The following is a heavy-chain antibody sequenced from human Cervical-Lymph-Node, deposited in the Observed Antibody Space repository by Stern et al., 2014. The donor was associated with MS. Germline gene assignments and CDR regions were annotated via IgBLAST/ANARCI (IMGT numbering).Heavy chain of an antibody. CDR3: TRQKLEGGSYRNFDY. Sequence: EVQLVESGGGLVQPGGSLKLSCAASGFTFSGSAMHWVRQASGKGLAWVGRIRSKANSYATAYAASVKGRFTISRDDSKNTAYLQMNSLKTEDTAVYYCTRQKLEGGSYRNFDYWGQGTLVTVSS. V-gene: IGHV3-73*02. J-gene: IGHJ4*02. CDR2: IRSKANSYAT. CDR1: GFTFSGSA. D-gene: IGHD1-26*01.